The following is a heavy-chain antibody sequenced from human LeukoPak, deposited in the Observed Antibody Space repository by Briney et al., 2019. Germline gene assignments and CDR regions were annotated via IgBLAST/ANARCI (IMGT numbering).Heavy chain of an antibody. CDR1: GFTFSNYA. Sequence: AGGSLRLSCAASGFTFSNYAMRWVRQAPGKGLEWVSTITSTGDSTYYADSVKGRFTISRDNSKNTLYLQINSLSAEGTAVYYCAKVLRYFMDVWGQGTTVTVSS. CDR2: ITSTGDST. J-gene: IGHJ6*02. D-gene: IGHD3-9*01. CDR3: AKVLRYFMDV. V-gene: IGHV3-23*01.